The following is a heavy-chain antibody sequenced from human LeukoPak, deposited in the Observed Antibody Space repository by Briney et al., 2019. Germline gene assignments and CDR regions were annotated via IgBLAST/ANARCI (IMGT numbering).Heavy chain of an antibody. CDR3: ARGAPLSSGWRYYFDY. J-gene: IGHJ4*02. V-gene: IGHV4-30-2*01. D-gene: IGHD6-19*01. CDR2: FYHSGST. Sequence: SQTLSLTCTVSGGSISSGGYFWSWIRQPPGKGLEWVGYFYHSGSTYYNPSLKSRITISLDWSKNHFSLKLSPATAADTAVYYCARGAPLSSGWRYYFDYWGQGTLVTVSS. CDR1: GGSISSGGYF.